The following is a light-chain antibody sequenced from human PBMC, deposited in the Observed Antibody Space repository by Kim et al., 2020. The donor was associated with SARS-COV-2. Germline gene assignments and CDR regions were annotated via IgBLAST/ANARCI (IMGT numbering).Light chain of an antibody. J-gene: IGLJ3*02. V-gene: IGLV3-21*04. CDR2: YDS. CDR3: HVWDGTADQGV. CDR1: NIGSKS. Sequence: SYELTQPPSVSVAPGKTATITCGGNNIGSKSVHWYQQKPGQAPVLAIYYDSDRPSWIPERFSGSNSDNTAALTIARVEAGDEADYYCHVWDGTADQGVFGGGTRLTVL.